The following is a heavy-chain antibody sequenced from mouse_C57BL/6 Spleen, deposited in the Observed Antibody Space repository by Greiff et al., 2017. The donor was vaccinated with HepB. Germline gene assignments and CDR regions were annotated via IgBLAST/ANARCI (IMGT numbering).Heavy chain of an antibody. D-gene: IGHD2-4*01. J-gene: IGHJ4*01. V-gene: IGHV5-4*01. CDR2: ISDGGSYT. Sequence: EVKLVESGGGFVKPGGSLKLSYAASGFTFSSYAMSWVRQTPEKRLEWVATISDGGSYTYYPDNVKGRFTISRDNAKNNLYLQMSHLKSEDTAMYYCARDSDYDDGYYAMDYWGQGTSVTVSS. CDR1: GFTFSSYA. CDR3: ARDSDYDDGYYAMDY.